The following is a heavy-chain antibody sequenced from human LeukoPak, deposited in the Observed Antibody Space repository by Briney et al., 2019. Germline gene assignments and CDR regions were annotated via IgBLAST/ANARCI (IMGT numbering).Heavy chain of an antibody. D-gene: IGHD3-3*01. CDR1: GFTFSSYG. J-gene: IGHJ4*02. CDR3: ARENSRSFAKFDY. Sequence: GGSLRLSCAASGFTFSSYGMHWVRQAPGKGLEWVAVIWHDGSNKYYADSVKGRFTISRDNSKNTLYLQMNSLRAEDTAVYYCARENSRSFAKFDYWGQGTLVTVSS. V-gene: IGHV3-33*01. CDR2: IWHDGSNK.